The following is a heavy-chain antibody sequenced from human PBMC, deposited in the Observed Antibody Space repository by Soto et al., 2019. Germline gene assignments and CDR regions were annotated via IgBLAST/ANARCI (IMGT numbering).Heavy chain of an antibody. V-gene: IGHV1-46*01. J-gene: IGHJ4*02. CDR1: GYTFTSYY. Sequence: QVQLVQSGAEVKKPGASVKVSCKASGYTFTSYYMHWVRQAPGQGLEWMGMIGPSGGSTTYAQNFQCRVTMTRDTSTSTVYMELISMRPEDTAVYYCARDRTSGGLFDYWGQGTLVTVSS. D-gene: IGHD2-15*01. CDR3: ARDRTSGGLFDY. CDR2: IGPSGGST.